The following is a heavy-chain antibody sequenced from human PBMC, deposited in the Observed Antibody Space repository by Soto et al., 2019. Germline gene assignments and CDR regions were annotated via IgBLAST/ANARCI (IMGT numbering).Heavy chain of an antibody. CDR2: INPGSGAA. D-gene: IGHD3-3*01. CDR1: GYTVTTHY. Sequence: QVQLVQSGAEVKKPGASVKISCTASGYTVTTHYMHWVRQAPGRGLGWMGAINPGSGAAKYTQTFTARVTMTRDTSTNTVYMEMSALRSEDTAVFYCARGGEVGVAGSAAFDMWGQGTMVTVSS. V-gene: IGHV1-46*01. CDR3: ARGGEVGVAGSAAFDM. J-gene: IGHJ3*02.